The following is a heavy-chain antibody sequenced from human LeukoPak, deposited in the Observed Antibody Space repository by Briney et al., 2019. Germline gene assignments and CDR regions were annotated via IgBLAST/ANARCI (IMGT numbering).Heavy chain of an antibody. V-gene: IGHV4-59*08. Sequence: SETLSLTCAVSGGSISSYYWSWIRQPPGKGLEWIGFFYYSGSTNYNPSLKSRVTISVDTSKSQFSLKLNSVTAADTAVYYCARIRNYGSGTYIPFVDYWGQGTLVTVSS. J-gene: IGHJ4*02. D-gene: IGHD3-10*01. CDR3: ARIRNYGSGTYIPFVDY. CDR2: FYYSGST. CDR1: GGSISSYY.